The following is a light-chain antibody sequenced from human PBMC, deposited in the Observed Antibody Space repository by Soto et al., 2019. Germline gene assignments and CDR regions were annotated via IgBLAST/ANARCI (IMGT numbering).Light chain of an antibody. CDR1: QSVSSY. V-gene: IGKV3-11*01. J-gene: IGKJ3*01. CDR2: DAS. CDR3: QQRST. Sequence: EIVLTQSPATLSLSPGERATLSCRASQSVSSYLAWHQQKPGQAPRLLIYDASNRATGIPARFSGSGSGTDFTLTISSLEPEDFAVYYCQQRSTFGPGTKVDIK.